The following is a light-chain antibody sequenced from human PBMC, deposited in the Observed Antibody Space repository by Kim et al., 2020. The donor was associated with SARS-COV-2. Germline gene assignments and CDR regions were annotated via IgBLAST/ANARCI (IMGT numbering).Light chain of an antibody. CDR1: QDIRNY. CDR2: DAS. CDR3: QQYDKLHRSIT. V-gene: IGKV1-33*01. Sequence: DIQMTQSPSSLSASVGDRVTITCQASQDIRNYLNWYQQKAGKAPKLLIYDASNLQAGVPSRFSGSGSGTDFTFTISSLQPEDIATYECQQYDKLHRSITFGQGTRVEIK. J-gene: IGKJ5*01.